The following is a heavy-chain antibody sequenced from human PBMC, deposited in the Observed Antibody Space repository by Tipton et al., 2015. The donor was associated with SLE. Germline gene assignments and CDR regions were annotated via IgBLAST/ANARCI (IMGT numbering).Heavy chain of an antibody. J-gene: IGHJ4*02. CDR3: ARRRDGSGTFPFDY. CDR1: GFSFSTYG. V-gene: IGHV3-33*01. D-gene: IGHD3-10*01. CDR2: IWYDGNKK. Sequence: SGFSFSTYGMHWVRQAPGKGLEWVAIIWYDGNKKYYADSVQGRFTISRDNSKKMVYLEMNSLRDDDTAMYYCARRRDGSGTFPFDYWGQGTLVTVSS.